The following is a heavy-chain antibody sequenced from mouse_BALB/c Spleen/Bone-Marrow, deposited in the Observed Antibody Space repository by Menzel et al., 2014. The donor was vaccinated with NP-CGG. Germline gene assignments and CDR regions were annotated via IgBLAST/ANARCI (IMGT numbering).Heavy chain of an antibody. V-gene: IGHV1-69*02. Sequence: QVQPQQSGAELVKPGAPVKLSCKASGYIFXSYWMNWVKQRPGRGLEWIGRIDPSDSETHYNQKFKDKATVTVDKSSSTAYIQLSSLTSEDSAVYYCARSEDYDWAMDYWGQGTSVTVSS. J-gene: IGHJ4*01. CDR2: IDPSDSET. D-gene: IGHD2-4*01. CDR3: ARSEDYDWAMDY. CDR1: GYIFXSYW.